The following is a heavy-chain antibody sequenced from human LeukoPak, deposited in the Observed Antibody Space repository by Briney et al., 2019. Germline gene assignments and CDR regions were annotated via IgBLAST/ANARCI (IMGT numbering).Heavy chain of an antibody. V-gene: IGHV4-38-2*02. CDR1: GYSISSGYY. D-gene: IGHD3-16*01. J-gene: IGHJ4*02. CDR3: ARDRPYDYVWGSLTHIDY. CDR2: IYHSGST. Sequence: SETLSLTCTVSGYSISSGYYWGWIRQPPGKGLEWIGSIYHSGSTYYNPSLKSRVTISVDTSKNQFSLKLSSVTAADTAVYYCARDRPYDYVWGSLTHIDYWGQGTLVTVSS.